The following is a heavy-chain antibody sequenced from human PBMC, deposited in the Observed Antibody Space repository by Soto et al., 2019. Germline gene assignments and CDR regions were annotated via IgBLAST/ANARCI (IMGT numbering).Heavy chain of an antibody. CDR2: ISSSSSYI. J-gene: IGHJ4*02. D-gene: IGHD6-6*01. Sequence: EVQLVESGGGLVKPGGSLRLSCAASGFTFSSYSMNWVRQAPGKGLEWVSSISSSSSYIYYADSVKGRFTISRDNAKNPLYLQMNSLRAEDTAVYYCARDSSPGFTQDHWGQGTLVTVSS. CDR1: GFTFSSYS. CDR3: ARDSSPGFTQDH. V-gene: IGHV3-21*01.